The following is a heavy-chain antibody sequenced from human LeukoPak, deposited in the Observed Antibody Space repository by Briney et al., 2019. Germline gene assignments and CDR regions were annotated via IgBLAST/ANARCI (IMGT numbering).Heavy chain of an antibody. V-gene: IGHV3-9*01. Sequence: GRSLRLSCEASGFSFDDFGMHWVRHAPGKGLEWVSRIGWNGRSIHYADSVKGRFTISRDNAKNSLYLQMNSLRAEDTALYYCAKDSDYFGSGSYYNFWDVWGQGTTVIVSS. D-gene: IGHD3-10*01. CDR3: AKDSDYFGSGSYYNFWDV. CDR2: IGWNGRSI. CDR1: GFSFDDFG. J-gene: IGHJ6*02.